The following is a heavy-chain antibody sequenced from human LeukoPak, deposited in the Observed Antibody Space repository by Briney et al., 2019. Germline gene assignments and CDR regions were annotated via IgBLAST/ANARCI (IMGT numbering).Heavy chain of an antibody. CDR1: GFTFSNAG. CDR2: ISSSGSTI. Sequence: GGSLRLSCAASGFTFSNAGMNWVRQAPGKGLEWVSYISSSGSTIYYADSVKGRFTISRDNAKNSLYLQMNSLRAEDTAVYYCARFGSGYDYAFDIWGQGTMVTVSS. V-gene: IGHV3-48*03. CDR3: ARFGSGYDYAFDI. D-gene: IGHD5-12*01. J-gene: IGHJ3*02.